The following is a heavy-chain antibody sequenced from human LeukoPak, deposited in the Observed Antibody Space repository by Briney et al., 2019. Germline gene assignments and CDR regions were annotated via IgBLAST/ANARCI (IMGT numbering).Heavy chain of an antibody. CDR2: INPNSGGT. J-gene: IGHJ4*02. V-gene: IGHV1-2*02. Sequence: GASVKVSCKASGYTFTSYGISWVRQAPGQGLEWMGWINPNSGGTNYAQKFQGRVTMTRDTSISTAYMELSRLRSDDTAVYYCARGFSPVQRWLQFIGYWGQGTLVTVSS. CDR1: GYTFTSYG. D-gene: IGHD5-24*01. CDR3: ARGFSPVQRWLQFIGY.